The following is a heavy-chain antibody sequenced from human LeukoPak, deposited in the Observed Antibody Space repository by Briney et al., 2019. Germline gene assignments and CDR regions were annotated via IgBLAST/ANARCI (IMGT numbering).Heavy chain of an antibody. Sequence: SETLSLTCTVSGGSISNSGYYWSWIRQPAGKGLEWIGRIYTSGSTNYNPSLKSRVTISVDTSKNQFSLKLSSVTAADTAVYYCARGPVAATYYFDYWGQGTLVTVSS. V-gene: IGHV4-61*02. J-gene: IGHJ4*02. D-gene: IGHD2-15*01. CDR1: GGSISNSGYY. CDR3: ARGPVAATYYFDY. CDR2: IYTSGST.